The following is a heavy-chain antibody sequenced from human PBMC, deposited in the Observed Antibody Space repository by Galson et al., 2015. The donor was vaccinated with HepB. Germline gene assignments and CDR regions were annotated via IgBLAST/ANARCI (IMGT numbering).Heavy chain of an antibody. Sequence: SLRLSCAASGFTFSSYGMHWVRQAPGKGLEWVAVIWYDGSNKYYADSVKGRFTISRDNSKNTLYLQMNSLRAEDTAVYYCARDGHSFHDYYYMDVWGKGTTVTVSS. CDR2: IWYDGSNK. J-gene: IGHJ6*03. CDR3: ARDGHSFHDYYYMDV. CDR1: GFTFSSYG. D-gene: IGHD3-3*02. V-gene: IGHV3-33*01.